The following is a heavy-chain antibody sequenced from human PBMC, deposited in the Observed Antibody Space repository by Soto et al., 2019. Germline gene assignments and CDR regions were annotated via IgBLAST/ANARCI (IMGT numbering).Heavy chain of an antibody. CDR2: ISYDGSSK. D-gene: IGHD6-6*01. Sequence: QVQLVESGGGVVQPGRSLRLSCAASGFTFSSYGVHWVRQAPGKGLERVAVISYDGSSKYYADSVKGRFTISRDNSKNTLDLQMNSLSPDDTGVYYCAKDRIAGRSAVSYYGLDVWGQGTTVTVSS. CDR1: GFTFSSYG. J-gene: IGHJ6*02. V-gene: IGHV3-30*18. CDR3: AKDRIAGRSAVSYYGLDV.